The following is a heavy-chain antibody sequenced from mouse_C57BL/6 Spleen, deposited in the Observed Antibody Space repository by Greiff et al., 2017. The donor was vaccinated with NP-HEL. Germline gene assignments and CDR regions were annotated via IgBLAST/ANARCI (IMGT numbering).Heavy chain of an antibody. CDR1: GFTFSDYG. CDR3: AREDGSSARFAY. J-gene: IGHJ3*01. D-gene: IGHD1-1*01. CDR2: ISSGSSTI. V-gene: IGHV5-17*01. Sequence: EVHLVESGGGLVKPGGSLKLSCAASGFTFSDYGMHWVRQAPEKGLEWVAYISSGSSTIYYADTVKGRFTISRDNAKNTLFLRMTSLRSEDTAMYYCAREDGSSARFAYWGQGTLVTVSA.